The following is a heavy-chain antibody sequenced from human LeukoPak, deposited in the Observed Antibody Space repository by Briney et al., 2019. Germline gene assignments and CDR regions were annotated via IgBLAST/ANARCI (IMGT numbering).Heavy chain of an antibody. CDR1: GFTLSSYW. CDR3: ARDVGATGFDY. V-gene: IGHV3-74*03. CDR2: INSDGSSI. D-gene: IGHD1-26*01. Sequence: TGGSLRLSCAASGFTLSSYWMHWVRQAPGKGLVWVSHINSDGSSIMNADSVKGRFTISRDNAKNTLYLQMNSLRAEDTAVYFCARDVGATGFDYWGPGNLVTVSS. J-gene: IGHJ4*02.